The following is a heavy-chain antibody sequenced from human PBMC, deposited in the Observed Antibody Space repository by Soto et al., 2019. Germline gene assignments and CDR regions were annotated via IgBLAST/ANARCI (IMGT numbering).Heavy chain of an antibody. V-gene: IGHV3-74*02. D-gene: IGHD5-18*01. CDR2: ISSDGSST. CDR3: ARGSRGYSYGYNDY. CDR1: GFTFSSYA. J-gene: IGHJ4*02. Sequence: EVQLLESGGGLVQPGGSLRLSCAASGFTFSSYAMSWVRQAPGKGLVWVSRISSDGSSTTYGDSAEGRFIISRDNAKNTLYLQLNSLRAEDTAVYYCARGSRGYSYGYNDYWGQGTLVSVSS.